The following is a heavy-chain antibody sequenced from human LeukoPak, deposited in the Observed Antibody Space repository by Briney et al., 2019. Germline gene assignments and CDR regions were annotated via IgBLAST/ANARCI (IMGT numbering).Heavy chain of an antibody. CDR1: GGSISSYY. D-gene: IGHD2-15*01. CDR2: IYYSGST. J-gene: IGHJ5*02. Sequence: SETLSLTCTVSGGSISSYYWSWIRQPPGKGLEWIGYIYYSGSTYYNPSLRSRVTISLDTSKNQFSLNLSSVTAADTAVYYCAIFASGGSRIDPWGQGTLVTVSS. CDR3: AIFASGGSRIDP. V-gene: IGHV4-59*08.